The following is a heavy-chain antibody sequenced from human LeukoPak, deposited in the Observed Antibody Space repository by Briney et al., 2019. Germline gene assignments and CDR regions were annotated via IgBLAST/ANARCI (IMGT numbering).Heavy chain of an antibody. D-gene: IGHD3-10*01. J-gene: IGHJ4*02. V-gene: IGHV3-7*03. CDR3: AKDPYYYGSGSYYTS. CDR1: GFTFSSYW. Sequence: PGGSLRLSCAASGFTFSSYWMSWVRQAPGKGLEWVANIKQDGSEKYYVDSVKGRFTISRDNSKNTLYLQMNSLRAEDTAVYYCAKDPYYYGSGSYYTSWGQGTLVTVSS. CDR2: IKQDGSEK.